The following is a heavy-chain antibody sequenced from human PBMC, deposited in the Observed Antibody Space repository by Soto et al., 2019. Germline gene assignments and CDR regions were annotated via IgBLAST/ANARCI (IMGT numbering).Heavy chain of an antibody. J-gene: IGHJ3*02. Sequence: ASVKVSCKASGYTFTSYDINWVRQATGQGLEWMGWMNPNSGNTGYAQKFQGRVTMTRNTSISTAYMELSSLRSEDTAVYYCARRGNDYGDYADAFDIWGQGTMVTVSS. CDR2: MNPNSGNT. D-gene: IGHD4-17*01. V-gene: IGHV1-8*01. CDR1: GYTFTSYD. CDR3: ARRGNDYGDYADAFDI.